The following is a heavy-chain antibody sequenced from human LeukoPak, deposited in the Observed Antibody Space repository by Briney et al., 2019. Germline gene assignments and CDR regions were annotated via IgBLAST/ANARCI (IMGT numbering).Heavy chain of an antibody. V-gene: IGHV4-59*08. J-gene: IGHJ6*02. CDR1: GGYISSYY. CDR2: IYYRGST. D-gene: IGHD3-22*01. Sequence: SATLSLTCTDSGGYISSYYCSWIRQPPGKGLEWIGYIYYRGSTNYNPSLKSRVTISVGTSKNRFSLKLSSVTAADTAVYYCARLGYDDSSGYRYYYGMYVWGQGTTVTVSS. CDR3: ARLGYDDSSGYRYYYGMYV.